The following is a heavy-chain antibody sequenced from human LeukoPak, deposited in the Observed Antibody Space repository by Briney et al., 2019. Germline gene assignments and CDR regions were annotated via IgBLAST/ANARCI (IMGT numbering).Heavy chain of an antibody. J-gene: IGHJ4*02. CDR2: IDPSGGST. V-gene: IGHV1-46*01. D-gene: IGHD2-2*01. CDR1: GYTFTSYY. CDR3: ARGSTYCSSISCPMINCDY. Sequence: ASVKVSCKASGYTFTSYYMHWVRQAPGQGLEWMGIIDPSGGSTRYPQKFQGRVTMTGDTSTSTVYMELSSLRFEDTAVYYCARGSTYCSSISCPMINCDYWGRGTLVTVSS.